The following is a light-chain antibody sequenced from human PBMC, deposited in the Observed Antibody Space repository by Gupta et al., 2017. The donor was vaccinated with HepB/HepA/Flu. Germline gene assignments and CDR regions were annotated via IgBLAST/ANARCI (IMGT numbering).Light chain of an antibody. J-gene: IGLJ2*01. Sequence: QSVLTQPPSASGTPGQRVTISCSGSSSNIGSNTVNWYQQLPGTAPKLLIYSNKQRPSAVPDRFSGSKSGTSASLAISGLQSEDEADYYCAAWDDSFVVFGGGTKLTVL. CDR1: SSNIGSNT. CDR3: AAWDDSFVV. V-gene: IGLV1-44*01. CDR2: SNK.